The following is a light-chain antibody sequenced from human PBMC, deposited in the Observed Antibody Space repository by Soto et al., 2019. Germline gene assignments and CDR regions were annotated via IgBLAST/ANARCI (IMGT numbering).Light chain of an antibody. J-gene: IGKJ1*01. CDR3: QQYGSSPWT. Sequence: EIVLTQSPGTLSLSPGERATLSCRASQSVSSSYLAWYQQKPGQAPRLLIYGASSRATGIPDRFSGSGSGNDFTLTISRREPEDFAVYYCQQYGSSPWTFGQGTKVEIK. V-gene: IGKV3-20*01. CDR2: GAS. CDR1: QSVSSSY.